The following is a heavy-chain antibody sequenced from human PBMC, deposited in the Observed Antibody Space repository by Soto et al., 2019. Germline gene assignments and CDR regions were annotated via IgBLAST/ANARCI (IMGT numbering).Heavy chain of an antibody. CDR1: GGSISSSSYY. V-gene: IGHV4-39*01. D-gene: IGHD2-15*01. J-gene: IGHJ5*02. Sequence: QLQLQESGPGLVKPSETLSLTCTVSGGSISSSSYYWGWIRQPPGKGLEWIGSIYYSGSTYYNPSLKSRVTISVDTSTNQFSLKLSSVTAADTAVYYCARHLGYCSGGSCYSSRGWFDPWGQGTLVTVSS. CDR3: ARHLGYCSGGSCYSSRGWFDP. CDR2: IYYSGST.